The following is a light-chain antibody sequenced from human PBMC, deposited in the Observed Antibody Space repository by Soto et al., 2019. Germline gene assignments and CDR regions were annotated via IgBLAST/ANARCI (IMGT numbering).Light chain of an antibody. CDR1: QSVSSSY. CDR2: GAS. CDR3: QQYDSSPWT. Sequence: IVLTQSPGTLSLSPGERATLSCRASQSVSSSYLAWYQQKPGQAPRLLIYGASSRATGIPDRFSGSGSGTDFTLTISRLEPEDFAVYYCQQYDSSPWTFGQGTKVEIK. V-gene: IGKV3-20*01. J-gene: IGKJ1*01.